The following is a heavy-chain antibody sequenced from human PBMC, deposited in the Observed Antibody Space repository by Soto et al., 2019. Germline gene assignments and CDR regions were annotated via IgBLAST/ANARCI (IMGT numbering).Heavy chain of an antibody. CDR3: ARHGGDLVTMVRGVPSHYWYFDL. CDR1: GGSISSSSYY. Sequence: QLQLQESGPGLVKPSETLSLTCTVSGGSISSSSYYWGWIRQPPGKGLEWIGSIYYSGSTYYNPSLKSRVTISVDTSKNQFSLKLSSVTAADTAVYYCARHGGDLVTMVRGVPSHYWYFDLWGRGTLVTVSS. D-gene: IGHD3-10*01. CDR2: IYYSGST. V-gene: IGHV4-39*01. J-gene: IGHJ2*01.